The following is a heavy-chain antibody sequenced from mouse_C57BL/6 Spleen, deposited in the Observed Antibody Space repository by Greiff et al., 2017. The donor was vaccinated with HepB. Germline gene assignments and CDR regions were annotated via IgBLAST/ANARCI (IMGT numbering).Heavy chain of an antibody. CDR3: ARGGDGSSPHYAMDY. D-gene: IGHD1-1*01. Sequence: QVQLQQPGAELVKPGASVKMSCKASGYTFTSYWITWVKQRPGQGLEWIGDIYPGSGSTNYNEEFKSTATLTVDQSSSTAYMQPSSLTSEDSAVYYCARGGDGSSPHYAMDYWGQGTSVTVSS. V-gene: IGHV1-55*01. CDR2: IYPGSGST. J-gene: IGHJ4*01. CDR1: GYTFTSYW.